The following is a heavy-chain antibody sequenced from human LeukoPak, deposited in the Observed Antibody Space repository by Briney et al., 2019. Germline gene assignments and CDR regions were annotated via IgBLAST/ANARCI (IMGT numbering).Heavy chain of an antibody. CDR3: IAHFPYFYGFDV. J-gene: IGHJ6*04. Sequence: GSLRLSCVSAGFTIGTAWMSWVRQAPGKGLEWLGHIKSEGEGATTDYAAPAKGRFAISRDDSKNMIYLQMSSLKIDDTAIYYCIAHFPYFYGFDVWGKGTTVTVSS. CDR1: GFTIGTAW. D-gene: IGHD3-3*02. V-gene: IGHV3-15*01. CDR2: IKSEGEGATT.